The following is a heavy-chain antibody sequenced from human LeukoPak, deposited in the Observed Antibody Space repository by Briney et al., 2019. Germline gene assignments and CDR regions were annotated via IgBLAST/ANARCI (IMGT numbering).Heavy chain of an antibody. J-gene: IGHJ3*02. CDR1: GFTFSNFA. V-gene: IGHV3-48*01. CDR2: ISSSSSPI. CDR3: VRDHHRRLYDNQARDTFDI. D-gene: IGHD3-22*01. Sequence: PGGSLRLSCSASGFTFSNFAMSWVRQAPGKGLEWVSYISSSSSPIYYADSVKGRFTISRDNAKNSLYLQMNSLRAEDTAVYYCVRDHHRRLYDNQARDTFDIWGQGTMVTVSS.